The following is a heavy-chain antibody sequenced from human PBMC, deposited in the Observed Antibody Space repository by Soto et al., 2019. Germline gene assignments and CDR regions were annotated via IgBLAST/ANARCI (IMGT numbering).Heavy chain of an antibody. D-gene: IGHD6-19*01. CDR2: INHSGST. J-gene: IGHJ4*02. V-gene: IGHV4-34*01. CDR1: GGSFSGYY. CDR3: ARRSLRSGWYSY. Sequence: SETLSLTCAVFGGSFSGYYWSWIRQPPGKGLEWIGEINHSGSTNYNPSLKSRVTISVDTSTSTAYMELRSLRSDDTAVYYCARRSLRSGWYSYWGQGTLVTVSS.